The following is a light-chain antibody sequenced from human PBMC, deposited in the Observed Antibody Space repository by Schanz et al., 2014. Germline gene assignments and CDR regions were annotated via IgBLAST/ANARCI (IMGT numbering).Light chain of an antibody. CDR2: DAS. CDR1: QSVSSSY. CDR3: QHRGNWPPLT. J-gene: IGKJ4*01. Sequence: EIVLTQSPGTLSLSPGERATLSCRASQSVSSSYLAWYQQKPGLAPRLLIYDASSRATGIPDRFSGSGSGTEFTLTISSLEPEDFAVYYCQHRGNWPPLTFGGGTKVEIK. V-gene: IGKV3D-20*02.